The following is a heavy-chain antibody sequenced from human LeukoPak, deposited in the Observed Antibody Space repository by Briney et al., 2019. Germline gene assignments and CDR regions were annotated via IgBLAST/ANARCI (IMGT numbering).Heavy chain of an antibody. J-gene: IGHJ3*02. D-gene: IGHD3-9*01. CDR1: GYTFTSYD. CDR2: MNPNSGNT. CDR3: ARGGGSVLRYFDWFAHDAFDI. Sequence: ASVKASCKASGYTFTSYDINWVRQATGQGLEWMGWMNPNSGNTGYAQKFQGRVTITRNTSISTAYMELSSLRSEDTAVYYCARGGGSVLRYFDWFAHDAFDIWGQGTMVTVSS. V-gene: IGHV1-8*03.